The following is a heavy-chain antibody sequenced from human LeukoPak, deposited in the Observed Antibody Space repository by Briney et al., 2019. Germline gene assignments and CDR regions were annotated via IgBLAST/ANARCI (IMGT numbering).Heavy chain of an antibody. V-gene: IGHV4-59*01. CDR3: ARGPSYYGLTPYYYYYMDV. CDR2: IYYSGST. Sequence: SETLSLTCTVSGGSISSYYWSWIRQPPGKGLEWIGYIYYSGSTNYNPSLKSRVTISIDTSKNQFSLKLSSVTAADTAVYYCARGPSYYGLTPYYYYYMDVWGNGTTVTVSS. J-gene: IGHJ6*03. D-gene: IGHD4-17*01. CDR1: GGSISSYY.